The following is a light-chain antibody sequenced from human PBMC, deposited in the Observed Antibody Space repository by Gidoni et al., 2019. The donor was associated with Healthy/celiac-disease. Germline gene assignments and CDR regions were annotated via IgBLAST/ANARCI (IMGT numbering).Light chain of an antibody. CDR2: GAS. V-gene: IGKV3-20*01. CDR3: QQDGSSRT. Sequence: IVLTQSPGTLSLSPGERATLSCRASQSVSSQAPRLLIYGASSRATGIPDRFSGSGSGTDFTLTISRLEPEDFAVYYCQQDGSSRTFXQXTKLEIK. CDR1: QSVSS. J-gene: IGKJ2*01.